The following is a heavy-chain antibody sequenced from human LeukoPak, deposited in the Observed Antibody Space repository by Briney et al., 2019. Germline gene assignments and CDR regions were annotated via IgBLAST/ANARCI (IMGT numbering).Heavy chain of an antibody. Sequence: ASVKLSCKVSGYTLTELSMHWVRQAPGKGLEWMGGFDPEDGETIYAQKFQGRVTMTEDTSTDTAYMELRSLRSEDTAVYYCATGRHQYYYYYMDVGGKGTTVSVSS. CDR1: GYTLTELS. CDR2: FDPEDGET. V-gene: IGHV1-24*01. J-gene: IGHJ6*03. D-gene: IGHD2-2*01. CDR3: ATGRHQYYYYYMDV.